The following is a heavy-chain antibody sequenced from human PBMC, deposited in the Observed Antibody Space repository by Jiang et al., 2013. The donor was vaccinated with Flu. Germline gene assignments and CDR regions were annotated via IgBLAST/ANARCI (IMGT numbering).Heavy chain of an antibody. Sequence: RLSCAASGFTFSTYAMAWVRQAPGKGLEWVSNIMGSGGTTEYADSVKGRFTISRDNSENTLYLQMNGLRVEDTAIYFCARWRWQQSEFDFWGQGTLVTVSS. CDR3: ARWRWQQSEFDF. J-gene: IGHJ4*02. CDR2: IMGSGGTT. CDR1: GFTFSTYA. D-gene: IGHD5-24*01. V-gene: IGHV3-23*01.